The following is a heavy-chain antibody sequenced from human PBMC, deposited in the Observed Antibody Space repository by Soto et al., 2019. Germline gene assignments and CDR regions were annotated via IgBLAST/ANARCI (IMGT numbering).Heavy chain of an antibody. CDR1: GYSFTDYG. J-gene: IGHJ4*02. CDR3: ARRATVTTFDY. CDR2: ISTYNGNT. V-gene: IGHV1-18*01. D-gene: IGHD4-17*01. Sequence: GASVKVSCKASGYSFTDYGINWLRQAPGQGLEWMGWISTYNGNTNYAQNFQGRVTMTTDTSTSTAYMELRSLGSDDTAVYYCARRATVTTFDYWGQGTLVTVPQ.